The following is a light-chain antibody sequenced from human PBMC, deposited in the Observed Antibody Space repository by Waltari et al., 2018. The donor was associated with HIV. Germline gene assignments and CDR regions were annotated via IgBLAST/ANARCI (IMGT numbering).Light chain of an antibody. CDR2: NNA. CDR1: RSNIGNNF. V-gene: IGLV1-47*02. Sequence: QSVLTQPPSMSRPPGQRVFIFCSGSRSNIGNNFVSWFQQVSGRAPKLIIYNNAQRPSGVPDRISAAKSGSSASLAITGLQSDDEAVYFCASRDDNLSHWVFGGGTKLTV. CDR3: ASRDDNLSHWV. J-gene: IGLJ3*02.